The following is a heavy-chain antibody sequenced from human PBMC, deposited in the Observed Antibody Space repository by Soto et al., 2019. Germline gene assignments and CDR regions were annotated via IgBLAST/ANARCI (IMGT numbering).Heavy chain of an antibody. CDR1: GGSISSYY. D-gene: IGHD1-1*01. CDR2: IYYSGST. J-gene: IGHJ6*02. V-gene: IGHV4-59*01. CDR3: ARDRLERRFGSHYYYYYGMDV. Sequence: SETLSLTCTVSGGSISSYYWSWIRQPPEKGLEWIGYIYYSGSTNYNPSLKSRVTISVDTSKNQFSLKLSSVTAADTAVYYCARDRLERRFGSHYYYYYGMDVWGQGTTVTVSS.